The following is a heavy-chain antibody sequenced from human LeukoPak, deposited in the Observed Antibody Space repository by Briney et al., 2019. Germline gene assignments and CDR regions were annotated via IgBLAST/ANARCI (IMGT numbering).Heavy chain of an antibody. CDR1: GFTFSIYA. CDR3: ARDEPSSSSYTNYFGY. J-gene: IGHJ4*02. CDR2: ISGSGGTA. V-gene: IGHV3-23*01. Sequence: GGSLRLSCAASGFTFSIYAMSWVRQAPGKGLEWVSAISGSGGTAYYADSVKGRFTISRDNSKSTLYLQMNSLRAEDTAVYYCARDEPSSSSYTNYFGYWGQGTLVTVSS. D-gene: IGHD6-13*01.